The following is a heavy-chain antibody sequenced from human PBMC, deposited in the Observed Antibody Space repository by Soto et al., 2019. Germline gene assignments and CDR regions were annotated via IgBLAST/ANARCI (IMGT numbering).Heavy chain of an antibody. CDR1: GFTFSNTW. Sequence: EVQLVQSGGGLVKPGGSLRLSCTASGFTFSNTWMKWVRQAPGKGLEWVGRIKSKTDGETTDYAAPENGRFASSRDDSKSTLYLQVVSLKTEETAGYYCSAEGFPGTSYFDHWGQGTLVTVSS. D-gene: IGHD1-1*01. J-gene: IGHJ4*02. CDR3: SAEGFPGTSYFDH. V-gene: IGHV3-15*07. CDR2: IKSKTDGETT.